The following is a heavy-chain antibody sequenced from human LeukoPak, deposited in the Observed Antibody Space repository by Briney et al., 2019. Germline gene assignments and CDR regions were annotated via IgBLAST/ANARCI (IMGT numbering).Heavy chain of an antibody. CDR3: AKGVLSGGSSGGYDY. CDR2: ISWNSGSI. Sequence: GRSLRLSCAPSGFTLDDYAMHWVRQAPGKGMEWVSGISWNSGSIGYADSVKGRFTISRDNAKNSLYLQMNSLRAEDTALYYCAKGVLSGGSSGGYDYWGQGTLVTVSS. D-gene: IGHD4-23*01. J-gene: IGHJ4*02. CDR1: GFTLDDYA. V-gene: IGHV3-9*01.